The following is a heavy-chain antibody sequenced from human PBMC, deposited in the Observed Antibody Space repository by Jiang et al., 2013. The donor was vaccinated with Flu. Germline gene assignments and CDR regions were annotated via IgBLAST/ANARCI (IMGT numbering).Heavy chain of an antibody. CDR3: ASSGQYSSGWYSREGFRGNYYSMDV. CDR2: SIIVEAT. J-gene: IGHJ6*03. D-gene: IGHD6-19*01. V-gene: IGHV4-34*01. CDR1: GESFSVYRESFSAYY. Sequence: LLKPSETLSLTCGVYGESFSVYRESFSAYYWSWIRQPPGRGWSGLGKSIIVEATNXNPYLKSRVTISVDTSNNQFSLKLSSVTAADTAVYYCASSGQYSSGWYSREGFRGNYYSMDVWDNGTTVTVSS.